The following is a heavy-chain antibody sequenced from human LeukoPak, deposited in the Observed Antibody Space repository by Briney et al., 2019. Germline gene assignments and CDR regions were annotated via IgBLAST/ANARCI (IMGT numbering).Heavy chain of an antibody. CDR1: GYSISSGHW. V-gene: IGHV4-4*02. CDR3: ARNGAYALDY. J-gene: IGHJ4*02. Sequence: SGTLSLTCAVSGYSISSGHWWSWVRQPPGKGLEWIGEILHSGSTSYNPSLKSRVTISVDSSKNQLSLTLTSVTAADTAVCYCARNGAYALDYWGQGTLVTASS. CDR2: ILHSGST. D-gene: IGHD4-17*01.